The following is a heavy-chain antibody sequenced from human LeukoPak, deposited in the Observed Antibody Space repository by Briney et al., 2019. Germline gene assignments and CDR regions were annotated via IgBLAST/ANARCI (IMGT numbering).Heavy chain of an antibody. CDR3: ARGDLGYCSGGSCYWHN. CDR1: GGSISSSSYY. Sequence: SETLSLTCTVSGGSISSSSYYWGWIRQSPGKGLEWIGSIYYGGYTYYNPSLKSRVTISVDTSKNEFSLKLSSVTAADTAVYYCARGDLGYCSGGSCYWHNWGQGTLVTVSS. CDR2: IYYGGYT. J-gene: IGHJ4*02. V-gene: IGHV4-39*07. D-gene: IGHD2-15*01.